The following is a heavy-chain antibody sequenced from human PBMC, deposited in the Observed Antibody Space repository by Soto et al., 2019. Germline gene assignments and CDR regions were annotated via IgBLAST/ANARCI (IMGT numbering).Heavy chain of an antibody. CDR3: GRLAEAATGHTDFDF. D-gene: IGHD2-15*01. Sequence: QLQLQETGPGLVKPSETLSLTCTVSGASIKSSNYFWGWIRQPPGKGLEFVGSIHSSGGTYYNPSLKSRATVSLDFSNSHFTLRLKSLTAPDPAVYYCGRLAEAATGHTDFDFWGQGTLVTVSS. V-gene: IGHV4-39*02. J-gene: IGHJ4*02. CDR2: IHSSGGT. CDR1: GASIKSSNYF.